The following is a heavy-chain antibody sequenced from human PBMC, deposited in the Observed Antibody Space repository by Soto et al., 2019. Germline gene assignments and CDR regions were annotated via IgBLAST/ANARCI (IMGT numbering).Heavy chain of an antibody. CDR1: GYSFTSYW. CDR3: ARHNKGYDSRFPDY. V-gene: IGHV5-10-1*01. Sequence: GESLKISCKGPGYSFTSYWISWVRQMPGKGLEWMGRIDPSDSYTNYSPSFQGHVTISADKSISTAYLQWSSLKASDTAMYYCARHNKGYDSRFPDYWGQGTLVTVSS. CDR2: IDPSDSYT. J-gene: IGHJ4*02. D-gene: IGHD3-22*01.